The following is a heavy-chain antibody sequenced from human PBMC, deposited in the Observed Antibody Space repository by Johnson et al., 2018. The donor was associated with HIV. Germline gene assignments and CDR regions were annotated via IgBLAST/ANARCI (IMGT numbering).Heavy chain of an antibody. V-gene: IGHV3-NL1*01. J-gene: IGHJ3*02. D-gene: IGHD6-19*01. Sequence: QVQLVESGGGVVQPGRSLRLSCAASGFTFSSYAIHWVRQAPGTGLEWVSVIYSGGSTYYADPVKGRFTISRDNSKNTLYLQMNSLRAEDTAVYYCARDGYSSGWYGNDAFDIWGQGTMVTVSS. CDR3: ARDGYSSGWYGNDAFDI. CDR1: GFTFSSYA. CDR2: IYSGGST.